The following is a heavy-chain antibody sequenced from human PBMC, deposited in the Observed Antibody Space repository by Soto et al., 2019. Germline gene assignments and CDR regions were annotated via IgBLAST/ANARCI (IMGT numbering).Heavy chain of an antibody. CDR1: GFTFSGYG. CDR3: ARNRGVGFESDY. D-gene: IGHD3-10*01. J-gene: IGHJ4*02. Sequence: QVQLVESGGGVVQPGRSLRLSCAASGFTFSGYGMHWVRQAPGKGLEWVAVIWYDGSKKYYADSVKGRFTISRDISKNTVYLEMNSLRAEDTAVYYCARNRGVGFESDYWGQGTLVTVSS. CDR2: IWYDGSKK. V-gene: IGHV3-33*01.